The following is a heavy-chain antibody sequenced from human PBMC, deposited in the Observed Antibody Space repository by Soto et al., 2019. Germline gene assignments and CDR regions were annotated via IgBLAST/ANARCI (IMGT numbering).Heavy chain of an antibody. CDR1: GYSFAGYW. D-gene: IGHD3-10*01. V-gene: IGHV5-51*01. CDR2: IYPGDTDA. CDR3: ARLPGVRGVFDGFNV. J-gene: IGHJ3*01. Sequence: GESLKISCKGSGYSFAGYWIGWVRQMPGKGLDWMGVIYPGDTDARYSPSFHGQVTISADKSISTAYLQWSSLKASDTAMYFCARLPGVRGVFDGFNVWGQGTMVTVSS.